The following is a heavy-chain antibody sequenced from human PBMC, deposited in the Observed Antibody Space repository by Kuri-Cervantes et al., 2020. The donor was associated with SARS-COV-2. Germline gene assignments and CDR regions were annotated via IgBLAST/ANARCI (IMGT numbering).Heavy chain of an antibody. CDR3: ARSSGWAAAFDI. Sequence: SETLSLTCTVSGGSISSSSYYWSWIRQPPGKGLEWIGYIYYSGSTNYNPSLKSRVTISVDTSKNQFSLKLSSVTAADTAVYYCARSSGWAAAFDIWGQGTMVTVSS. CDR2: IYYSGST. CDR1: GGSISSSSYY. D-gene: IGHD6-19*01. V-gene: IGHV4-61*01. J-gene: IGHJ3*02.